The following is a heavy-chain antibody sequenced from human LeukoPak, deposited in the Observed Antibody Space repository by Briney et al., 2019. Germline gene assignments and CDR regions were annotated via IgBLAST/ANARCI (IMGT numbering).Heavy chain of an antibody. J-gene: IGHJ3*02. CDR1: GGSISSSNW. CDR3: ARADYYDSTDDAFDI. V-gene: IGHV4-4*02. CDR2: IYHSGST. D-gene: IGHD3-22*01. Sequence: PSGTLSLTCAVSGGSISSSNWWSWVRQPPGKGLEWIGEIYHSGSTNYNPSLKSRVTISVDKSKNQFSLKLSSVTAADTAVYYCARADYYDSTDDAFDIWGQGTMVTISS.